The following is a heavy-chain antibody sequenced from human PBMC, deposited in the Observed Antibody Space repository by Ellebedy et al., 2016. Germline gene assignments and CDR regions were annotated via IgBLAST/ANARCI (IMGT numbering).Heavy chain of an antibody. V-gene: IGHV3-23*01. CDR1: GLTVSSFF. CDR3: RQGHYADY. Sequence: GESLKISXAPSGLTVSSFFMGWVRQAPGKGLEWVSTMRGDGAKTHLADSVKGRFTVSRDNSKNTVYLRMSNLRVEDTALYYCRQGHYADYWGQGTLVTVSS. J-gene: IGHJ4*02. CDR2: MRGDGAKT.